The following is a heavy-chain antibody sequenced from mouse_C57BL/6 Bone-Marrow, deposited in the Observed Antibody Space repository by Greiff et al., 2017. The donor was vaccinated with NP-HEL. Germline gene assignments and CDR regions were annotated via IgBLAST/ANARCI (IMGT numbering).Heavy chain of an antibody. CDR2: IDPSDSYT. CDR3: ACPSTFAY. J-gene: IGHJ3*01. V-gene: IGHV1-50*01. D-gene: IGHD2-1*01. Sequence: VQLQQPGAELVKPGASVKLSCKASGYTFTSYWMQWVKQRPGQGLEWIGEIDPSDSYTNYNQKFKGKATLTVDTSSSTAYMQLSSLTSEDSAVYYCACPSTFAYWGQGTLVTVSA. CDR1: GYTFTSYW.